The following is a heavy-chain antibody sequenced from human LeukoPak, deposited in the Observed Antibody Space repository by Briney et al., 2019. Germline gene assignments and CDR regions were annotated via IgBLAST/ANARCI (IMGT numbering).Heavy chain of an antibody. CDR1: GYTFTGYY. D-gene: IGHD1-26*01. J-gene: IGHJ4*02. CDR3: ARETYNGRYYYFDY. Sequence: GASVKVSCKASGYTFTGYYMHWVRQAPGQGLEWMGRINPKSGGTNHAQKFQGRVTMTRDTSISTAYMELSSLRSDDTAVYFCARETYNGRYYYFDYWGQGTLVTVSS. V-gene: IGHV1-2*06. CDR2: INPKSGGT.